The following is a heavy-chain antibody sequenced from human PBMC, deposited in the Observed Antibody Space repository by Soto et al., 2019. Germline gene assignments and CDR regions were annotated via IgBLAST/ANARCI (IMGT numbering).Heavy chain of an antibody. J-gene: IGHJ4*02. CDR3: ARVRETYCFDY. Sequence: PSETLSLTCTVSGGSISSSSYYWGWIRQPPGKGLEWIGSIYYSGSTNYKPSLKSRVTISVDTSKNQFSLKLSSVTAADTAVYYCARVRETYCFDYWGQGTLVTVSS. V-gene: IGHV4-39*07. CDR1: GGSISSSSYY. CDR2: IYYSGST.